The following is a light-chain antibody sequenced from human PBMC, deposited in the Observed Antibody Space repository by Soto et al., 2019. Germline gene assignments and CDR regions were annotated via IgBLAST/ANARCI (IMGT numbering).Light chain of an antibody. Sequence: EIVLTQSPGTLSLSPGERATLSCRASESVSSNYLAWYQQKPGQAPRLLIYGASTRATGVPDRFSGSRSGTYFTLSIIRLEPEDFAVYYCQQYGGSPRTFGQGTKVEIK. CDR2: GAS. CDR3: QQYGGSPRT. CDR1: ESVSSNY. V-gene: IGKV3-20*01. J-gene: IGKJ1*01.